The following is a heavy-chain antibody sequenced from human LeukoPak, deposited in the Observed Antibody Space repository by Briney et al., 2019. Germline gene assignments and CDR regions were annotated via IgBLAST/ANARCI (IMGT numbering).Heavy chain of an antibody. Sequence: ASVKVSCKASGYTFTSYYMHWVRQAPGQGLEWMGIINPSGGSTSYAQKFQGRVTMTRDTSKNQFSLKLSSVTAADTAVYHCARQIRIGDYYGSGSYYNAAGYYWFDPWGQGTLVTVSP. CDR2: INPSGGST. CDR1: GYTFTSYY. V-gene: IGHV1-46*01. CDR3: ARQIRIGDYYGSGSYYNAAGYYWFDP. D-gene: IGHD3-10*01. J-gene: IGHJ5*02.